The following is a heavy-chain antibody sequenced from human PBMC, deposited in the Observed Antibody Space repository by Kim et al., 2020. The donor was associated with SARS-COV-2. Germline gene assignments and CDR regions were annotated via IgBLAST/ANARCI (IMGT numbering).Heavy chain of an antibody. V-gene: IGHV3-30*04. CDR2: ISYDGSNK. J-gene: IGHJ4*02. D-gene: IGHD3-9*01. CDR3: ARDRTYYDILTGYRGLKPYYFDY. CDR1: GFTFSSYA. Sequence: GGSLRLSCAASGFTFSSYAMHWVRQAPGKGLEWVAVISYDGSNKYYADSVKGRFTISRDNSKNTLYLQMNSLRAEDTAVYYCARDRTYYDILTGYRGLKPYYFDYWGQGTLVTVSS.